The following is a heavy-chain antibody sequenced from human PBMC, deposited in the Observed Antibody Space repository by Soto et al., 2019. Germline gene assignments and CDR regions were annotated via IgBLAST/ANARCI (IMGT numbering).Heavy chain of an antibody. J-gene: IGHJ4*02. CDR2: ISTYNGNT. Sequence: ASVKVSCKASGYTFTGYYMHWVRQAPGQGLEWMGWISTYNGNTNYAQKLQGRVTMTTDTSTSTSYLELRSLRSDDTAVYYCARTARPHNFDFWGQGTLVTVS. V-gene: IGHV1-18*04. CDR1: GYTFTGYY. CDR3: ARTARPHNFDF.